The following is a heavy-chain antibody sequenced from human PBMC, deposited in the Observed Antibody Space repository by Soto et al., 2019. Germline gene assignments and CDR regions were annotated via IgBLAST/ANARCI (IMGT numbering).Heavy chain of an antibody. Sequence: PSETLSLTCTFSGGSISSYYWSWIRQPPGKGLEWIGYIYYSGSTNYNPSLKSRVTISVDTSKNQFSLKLSSVTAADTAVYYCARARSPLLWFGEYRSGFDPWGQGTLVTVSS. CDR2: IYYSGST. CDR1: GGSISSYY. D-gene: IGHD3-10*01. CDR3: ARARSPLLWFGEYRSGFDP. V-gene: IGHV4-59*12. J-gene: IGHJ5*02.